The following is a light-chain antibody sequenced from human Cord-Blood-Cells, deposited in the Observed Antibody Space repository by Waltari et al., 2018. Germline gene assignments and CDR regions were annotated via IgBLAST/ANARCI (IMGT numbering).Light chain of an antibody. CDR1: SSDVGGYNY. CDR3: SSYTSSSLVV. J-gene: IGLJ2*01. V-gene: IGLV2-14*01. Sequence: QSALTQPASVSGSPGQSITLSCTGTSSDVGGYNYVSWYQQHPGKAPKRMIYDVSHRPSGVSNRFSGSKSGNTASLTISGLQAEYEADYYCSSYTSSSLVVFGGGTKLTVL. CDR2: DVS.